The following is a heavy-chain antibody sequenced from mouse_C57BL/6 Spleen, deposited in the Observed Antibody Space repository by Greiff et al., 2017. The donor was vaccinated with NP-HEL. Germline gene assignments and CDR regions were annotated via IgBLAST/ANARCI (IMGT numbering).Heavy chain of an antibody. D-gene: IGHD1-1*01. V-gene: IGHV1-82*01. CDR1: GYAFSSSW. CDR2: IYPGDGDT. J-gene: IGHJ1*03. Sequence: VQLQESGPELVKPGASVKISCKASGYAFSSSWMNWVKQRPGKGLEWIGRIYPGDGDTNYNGKFTGKATLTADKSSSTAYMQLSSLTSEDSAVYFCAKSITTVVIPRWYFDVWGTGTTVTVSS. CDR3: AKSITTVVIPRWYFDV.